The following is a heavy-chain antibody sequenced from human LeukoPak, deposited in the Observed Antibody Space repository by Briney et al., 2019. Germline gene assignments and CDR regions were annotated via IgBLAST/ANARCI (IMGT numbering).Heavy chain of an antibody. V-gene: IGHV5-51*01. CDR2: IYPDDFDI. Sequence: GQSLNISCQSSGYMFTRYWIGWVRQMPGKGLEWMGIIYPDDFDIRYSPSIQGQVTITVDKPISTTYLQWSSLKSSDTAMYYCARPGPHWYFEFWGRGTLVTVSS. CDR3: ARPGPHWYFEF. CDR1: GYMFTRYW. J-gene: IGHJ2*01.